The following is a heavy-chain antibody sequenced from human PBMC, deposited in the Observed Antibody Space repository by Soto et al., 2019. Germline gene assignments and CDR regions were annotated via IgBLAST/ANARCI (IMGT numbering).Heavy chain of an antibody. J-gene: IGHJ6*02. CDR3: ARVAIFGVVTYYYYGMDV. D-gene: IGHD3-3*01. CDR2: ISSSGSTI. CDR1: GFTFSDYY. V-gene: IGHV3-11*04. Sequence: SLRLSCAASGFTFSDYYMSWIRQAPGKGLEWVSYISSSGSTIYYADSVKGQFTISRDNAKNSLYLQMNSLRAEDTAVYYCARVAIFGVVTYYYYGMDVWGQGTTVTVSS.